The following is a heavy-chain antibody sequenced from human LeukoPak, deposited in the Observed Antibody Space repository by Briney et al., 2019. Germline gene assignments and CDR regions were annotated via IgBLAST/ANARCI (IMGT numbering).Heavy chain of an antibody. D-gene: IGHD7-27*01. CDR3: ARVPGDYPLNWFDA. Sequence: SETLSLTCTVSGVSISSYYWSWIRQPPGKGLEWIGYKSYSGSTNYNPSLKSRVTISVDTSKNQFSLKLTSVTAADTAVHYCARVPGDYPLNWFDAWGQGTLVSVSS. V-gene: IGHV4-59*01. CDR1: GVSISSYY. CDR2: KSYSGST. J-gene: IGHJ5*02.